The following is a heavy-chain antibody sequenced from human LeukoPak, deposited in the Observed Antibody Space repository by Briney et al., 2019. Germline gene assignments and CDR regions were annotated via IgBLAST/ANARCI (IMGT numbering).Heavy chain of an antibody. V-gene: IGHV4-30-4*07. CDR2: IYYSGST. CDR1: GGSISSGGYS. CDR3: ARASGYSSSWYPDY. D-gene: IGHD6-13*01. Sequence: PSQTLSLTCAVSGGSISSGGYSWSWIRQPPGKGLEWIGYIYYSGSTNYNPSLRSRVTISVDTSKNQFSLKLSSVTAADTAVYYCARASGYSSSWYPDYWGQGTLVTVSS. J-gene: IGHJ4*02.